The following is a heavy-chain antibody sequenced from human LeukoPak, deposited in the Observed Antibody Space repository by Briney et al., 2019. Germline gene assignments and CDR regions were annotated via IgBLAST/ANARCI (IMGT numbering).Heavy chain of an antibody. CDR2: ISGSGGST. CDR1: GFTFSSYA. D-gene: IGHD6-19*01. CDR3: AKRTGYSSGCLGY. Sequence: GGSLRLSCAASGFTFSSYAMSCVRQAPGKGLEWVSAISGSGGSTYYADSVKGRFTISRDNSKNTLYLQMNSLRAEDTAVYYCAKRTGYSSGCLGYWGQGTLVTVSS. V-gene: IGHV3-23*01. J-gene: IGHJ4*02.